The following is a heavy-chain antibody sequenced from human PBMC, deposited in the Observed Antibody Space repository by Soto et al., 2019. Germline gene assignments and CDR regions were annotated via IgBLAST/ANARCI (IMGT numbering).Heavy chain of an antibody. CDR2: IYSGGST. D-gene: IGHD3-22*01. CDR1: GFTFSSYA. J-gene: IGHJ4*02. CDR3: ARAVIEGYYDSSPYYFDY. Sequence: GGSLRLSCAASGFTFSSYAMSWVRQAPGKGLEWVSVIYSGGSTYYADSVKGRFTISRDNSKNTLYLQMNSLRVEDTAVYYCARAVIEGYYDSSPYYFDYWGQGTLVTVSS. V-gene: IGHV3-53*01.